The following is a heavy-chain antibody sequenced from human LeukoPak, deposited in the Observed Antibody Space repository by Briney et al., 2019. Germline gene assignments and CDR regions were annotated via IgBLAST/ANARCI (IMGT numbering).Heavy chain of an antibody. CDR1: GFTFSSYS. Sequence: GGSLRLSCAASGFTFSSYSMNWVRQAPGKGLEWVSYISSSSSTIYYADSVKGRFTISRDNAKNSLYLQMNSLRDEDTAVYYCARNDQGIVEITPFDYWGQGTLVTVSS. D-gene: IGHD3-16*01. CDR2: ISSSSSTI. CDR3: ARNDQGIVEITPFDY. V-gene: IGHV3-48*02. J-gene: IGHJ4*02.